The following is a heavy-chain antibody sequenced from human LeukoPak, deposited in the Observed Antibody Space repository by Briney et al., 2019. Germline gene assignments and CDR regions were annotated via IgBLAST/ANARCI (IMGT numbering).Heavy chain of an antibody. CDR2: IKKDGSEK. V-gene: IGHV3-7*01. D-gene: IGHD3-10*02. Sequence: GGSLRLSCAASEFTFSTYWMSWVRQAPGEGLEWVANIKKDGSEKYYVDSVKGRFTVSRDNAKNTLYLQMDSLRAEDTAVYSCASFNYDLGCLDYWGQGTLVTVSS. J-gene: IGHJ4*02. CDR1: EFTFSTYW. CDR3: ASFNYDLGCLDY.